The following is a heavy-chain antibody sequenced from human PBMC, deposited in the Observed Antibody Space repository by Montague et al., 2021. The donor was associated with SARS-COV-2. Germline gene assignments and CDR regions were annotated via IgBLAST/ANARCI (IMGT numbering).Heavy chain of an antibody. CDR3: ARDAHYDILTGYFGC. CDR2: ISSSSSYI. V-gene: IGHV3-21*04. CDR1: EFTFSSYS. Sequence: SLRLSCAASEFTFSSYSMNWVRQAPGKGLEWVSSISSSSSYIYYADSVKGRFTISRDNAKNSLYLQMNSLRAEDTAVYYCARDAHYDILTGYFGCWGQGTLVTVSS. D-gene: IGHD3-9*01. J-gene: IGHJ4*02.